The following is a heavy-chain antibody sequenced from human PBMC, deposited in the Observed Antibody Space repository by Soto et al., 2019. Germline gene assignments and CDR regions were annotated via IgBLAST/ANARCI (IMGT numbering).Heavy chain of an antibody. V-gene: IGHV3-21*01. CDR2: ISSSSSYI. Sequence: PWWSLRLSCAASGFTFSSYSMNWFRQAPGKGLEWVSSISSSSSYIYYADSVKGRFTISRDNAKNSLYLQMNSLRAEDTAVYYCASGAVYSSGWYPDYGMDVWGQGTTVTVSS. D-gene: IGHD6-19*01. CDR1: GFTFSSYS. CDR3: ASGAVYSSGWYPDYGMDV. J-gene: IGHJ6*02.